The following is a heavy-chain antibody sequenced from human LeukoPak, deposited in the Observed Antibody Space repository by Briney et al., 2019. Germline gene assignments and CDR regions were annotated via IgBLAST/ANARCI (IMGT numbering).Heavy chain of an antibody. J-gene: IGHJ4*02. V-gene: IGHV3-30*18. CDR2: ISYDGSNK. CDR1: GFTFSSYG. CDR3: AKDGAWLRFDD. D-gene: IGHD5-12*01. Sequence: GGSLRLSCAASGFTFSSYGMHWVRQAPGKGLEWVAVISYDGSNKYYADSVKGRFTISRDNSKNTLYLQMNSLRAEDTAVYYCAKDGAWLRFDDWGQGILVSVSS.